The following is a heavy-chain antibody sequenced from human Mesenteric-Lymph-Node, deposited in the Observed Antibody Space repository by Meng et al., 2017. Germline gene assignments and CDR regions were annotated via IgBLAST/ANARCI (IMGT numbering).Heavy chain of an antibody. CDR1: GFTFGDYA. D-gene: IGHD3-10*01. CDR2: IKSKSHGDRT. J-gene: IGHJ3*02. Sequence: GESLKISCTASGFTFGDYAMSWVRQAPGKGLEWLGHIKSKSHGDRTDYAAPAKGRFSISRDDSTNTLYVQMSSLKTEDTAVYYCATGVGISGSLNAFDIWGQGTMVTVSS. V-gene: IGHV3-15*01. CDR3: ATGVGISGSLNAFDI.